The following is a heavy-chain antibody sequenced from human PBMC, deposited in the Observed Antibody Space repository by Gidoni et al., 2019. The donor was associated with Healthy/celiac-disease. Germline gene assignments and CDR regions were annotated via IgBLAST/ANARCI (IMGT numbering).Heavy chain of an antibody. CDR1: GGSFSGYY. Sequence: QVQLQQWGAGLLKPSETLSLTCAVYGGSFSGYYWSWIRQPPGKGLEWIGEINHSGSTNYNPSLKSRVTISVDTSKNQFSLKLSSVTAADTAVYYCARGRSTSPEPSRPKIYYYYGMDVWGQGTTVTVSS. J-gene: IGHJ6*02. CDR2: INHSGST. D-gene: IGHD2-2*01. V-gene: IGHV4-34*01. CDR3: ARGRSTSPEPSRPKIYYYYGMDV.